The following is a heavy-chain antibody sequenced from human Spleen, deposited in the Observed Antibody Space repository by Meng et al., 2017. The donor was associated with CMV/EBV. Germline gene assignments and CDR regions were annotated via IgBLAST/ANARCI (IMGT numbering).Heavy chain of an antibody. CDR2: IIGSGDTT. J-gene: IGHJ2*01. Sequence: GGSLRLSCAASGFTFSNYAMSWVRQAPGTGLDCISAIIGSGDTTYYADSVKGRFTISRDASKNSLNLQMNSLTTEDTALYYCAREKIWYFDLWGRGTLVTVSS. CDR1: GFTFSNYA. V-gene: IGHV3-23*01. CDR3: AREKIWYFDL.